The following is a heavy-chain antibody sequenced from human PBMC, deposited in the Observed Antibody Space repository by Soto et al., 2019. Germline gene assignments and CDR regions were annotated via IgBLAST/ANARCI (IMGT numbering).Heavy chain of an antibody. CDR2: IYYSGST. CDR1: GGSVSSGSYY. Sequence: QVQLQESGLGLVKPSETLSLTCTVSGGSVSSGSYYWSWIRQPPGKGLEWIGYIYYSGSTNYNPSLKSRVTISVDTSKNQFSLKLSSVTAADTAVYYCARGSGPNDAFDIWGQGTMVTVSS. CDR3: ARGSGPNDAFDI. V-gene: IGHV4-61*01. J-gene: IGHJ3*02. D-gene: IGHD2-15*01.